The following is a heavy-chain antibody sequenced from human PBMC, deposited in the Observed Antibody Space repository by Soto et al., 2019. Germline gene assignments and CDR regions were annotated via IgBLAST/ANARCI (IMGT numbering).Heavy chain of an antibody. CDR1: GFTFGNYA. J-gene: IGHJ5*02. D-gene: IGHD2-15*01. Sequence: GGSLRLSCVGSGFTFGNYAMSWVRQAPGKGLEWVSSVTGIDGRTYYADSVKGRFTISRDNPKNTLYLQMNNLRAEDTAMFYCAKDRGPYCSGGICYPPSWFDPWGQGTQVTVSS. CDR3: AKDRGPYCSGGICYPPSWFDP. CDR2: VTGIDGRT. V-gene: IGHV3-23*01.